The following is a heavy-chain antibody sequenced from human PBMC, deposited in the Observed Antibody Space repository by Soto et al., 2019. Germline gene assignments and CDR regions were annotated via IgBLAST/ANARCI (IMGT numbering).Heavy chain of an antibody. J-gene: IGHJ6*02. V-gene: IGHV3-30-3*01. D-gene: IGHD2-2*01. CDR1: GFTFSSYA. Sequence: QVQLVESGGGVVQPGRSLRLSCAASGFTFSSYAMHWVRQAPGKGLEWVAVISYDGSNKYYADSVKGRFTISRDNSKNTPAMQMNSLRAEDTAGYYCARERGYCISTSCYSPPANARSYYYYYGMDVWGQGTTVTVSS. CDR2: ISYDGSNK. CDR3: ARERGYCISTSCYSPPANARSYYYYYGMDV.